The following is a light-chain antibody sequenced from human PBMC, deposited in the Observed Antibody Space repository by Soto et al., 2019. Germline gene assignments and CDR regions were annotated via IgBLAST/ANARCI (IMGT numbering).Light chain of an antibody. CDR1: QSVSNY. CDR3: QQSYSTLALT. Sequence: DIQMTQSPSSLSASVGDRVTITCRASQSVSNYLNWYRQLPGKAPKLLIYAASSLQSGVPSRFSGSGSGTDFTLTISSLQPEDFATYYCQQSYSTLALTFGGGTKVDIK. J-gene: IGKJ4*01. CDR2: AAS. V-gene: IGKV1-39*01.